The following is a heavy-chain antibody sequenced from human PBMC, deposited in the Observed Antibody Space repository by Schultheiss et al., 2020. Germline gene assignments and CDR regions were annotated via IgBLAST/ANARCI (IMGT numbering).Heavy chain of an antibody. J-gene: IGHJ4*02. CDR2: IWYDGSNK. V-gene: IGHV3-33*01. CDR1: GFTFSSYA. CDR3: ARDSRYSSSHGVAY. Sequence: GGSLRLSCAASGFTFSSYAMHWVRQAPGKGLEWVAVIWYDGSNKYYADSVKGRFTISRDNSKNTLYLQMNSLRAEDTAVYYCARDSRYSSSHGVAYWGQGTLVTVSS. D-gene: IGHD6-13*01.